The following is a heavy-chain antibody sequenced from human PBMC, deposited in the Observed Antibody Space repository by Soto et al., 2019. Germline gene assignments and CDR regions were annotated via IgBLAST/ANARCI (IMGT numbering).Heavy chain of an antibody. CDR3: APNGDFIQSHKRSIDY. V-gene: IGHV3-23*01. Sequence: GGSLRLSCAASGFTFSSYAMSWVRQAPGKGLEWVSAISGSGGSTYYADSVKGRFTISRDNSKNTLYLQMNSLRAEDTAVYYSAPNGDFIQSHKRSIDYWGQRSLVTVSS. CDR2: ISGSGGST. CDR1: GFTFSSYA. D-gene: IGHD4-17*01. J-gene: IGHJ4*02.